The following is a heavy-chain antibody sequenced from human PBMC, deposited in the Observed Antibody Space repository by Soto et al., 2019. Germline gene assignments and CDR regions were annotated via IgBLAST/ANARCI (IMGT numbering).Heavy chain of an antibody. Sequence: SETLSLTCTVSVGSISSYYWSWIRQPPGKGLERIGYIYYSGSTNYNPSLKSRVTISVDTSKNQFSLKLSSVTAADTAVYYCARSMDCGGDCGFDLWGRGTLVTVSS. CDR1: VGSISSYY. D-gene: IGHD2-21*01. CDR3: ARSMDCGGDCGFDL. V-gene: IGHV4-59*01. CDR2: IYYSGST. J-gene: IGHJ2*01.